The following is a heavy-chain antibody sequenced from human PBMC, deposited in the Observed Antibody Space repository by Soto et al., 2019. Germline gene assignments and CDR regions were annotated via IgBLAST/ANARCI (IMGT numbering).Heavy chain of an antibody. J-gene: IGHJ4*02. Sequence: SETLSLTCTVSGGSISRSSYYWGWIRQPPGKGLEWIGSIYYSGSTYYNPSLKSRVTISVDTSKNQFSLKLSSVTAADTAVYYCAREGYGTFDYWGQGTLVTVSS. CDR1: GGSISRSSYY. V-gene: IGHV4-39*07. CDR2: IYYSGST. CDR3: AREGYGTFDY. D-gene: IGHD5-18*01.